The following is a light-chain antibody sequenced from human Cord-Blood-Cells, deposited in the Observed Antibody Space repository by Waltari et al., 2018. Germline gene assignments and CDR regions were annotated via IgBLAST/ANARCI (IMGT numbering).Light chain of an antibody. J-gene: IGKJ4*01. CDR1: QSVSSN. CDR3: QQYNNCPPVT. V-gene: IGKV3-15*01. CDR2: GAS. Sequence: EIVMTQSHTTLSLSPGERATLPCRASQSVSSNFAWYQQKPGQTPRLLIYGASTRATGIPARFSGSGSGTEFTLTISSLQSEDFAVYYCQQYNNCPPVTFGGGTKVEIK.